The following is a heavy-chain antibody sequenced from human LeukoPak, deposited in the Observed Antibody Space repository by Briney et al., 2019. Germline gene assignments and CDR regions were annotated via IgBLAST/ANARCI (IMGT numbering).Heavy chain of an antibody. CDR2: ISSSSSYI. J-gene: IGHJ4*02. CDR1: GFTFSSYS. CDR3: ARGLTGIVRDFDY. D-gene: IGHD1-20*01. Sequence: GGSLRLSCAASGFTFSSYSMNWVRQAPGKGLEWVSSISSSSSYIYYADSVKGRFTISRDNAKNSLYLQMNSLRAEDTAVYYCARGLTGIVRDFDYWGQGTLVTVSS. V-gene: IGHV3-21*01.